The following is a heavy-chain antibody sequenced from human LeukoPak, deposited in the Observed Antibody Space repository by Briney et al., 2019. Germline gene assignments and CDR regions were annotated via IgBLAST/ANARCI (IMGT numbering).Heavy chain of an antibody. Sequence: PGGSLRLSCAASGFTFSTSWMHWVRQVPGKGLVWVSRINSDGRSTRYADSVKGRFTISRDNAKNTLYLQMNSLRAEDTAVYYCASPITGTTSGMDVWGQGTTVTVSS. J-gene: IGHJ6*02. D-gene: IGHD1-7*01. CDR1: GFTFSTSW. CDR3: ASPITGTTSGMDV. V-gene: IGHV3-74*01. CDR2: INSDGRST.